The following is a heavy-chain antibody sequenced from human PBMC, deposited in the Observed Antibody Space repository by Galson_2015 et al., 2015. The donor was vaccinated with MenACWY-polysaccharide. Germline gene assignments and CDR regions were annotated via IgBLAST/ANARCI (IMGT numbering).Heavy chain of an antibody. CDR3: ARFLYYDSSAFYFDY. D-gene: IGHD3-22*01. J-gene: IGHJ4*02. V-gene: IGHV4-39*01. CDR1: GGSVTSSSYY. Sequence: ETLSLTCTVSGGSVTSSSYYWSWIRQSPGQGLEWIGSIHSSGTTFYNPSHKSRVTISGDASRMQFSLTLMSVTAADTATYFCARFLYYDSSAFYFDYWGQGALVTVSS. CDR2: IHSSGTT.